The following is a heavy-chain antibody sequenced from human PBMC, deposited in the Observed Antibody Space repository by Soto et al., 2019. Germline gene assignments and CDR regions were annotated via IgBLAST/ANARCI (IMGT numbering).Heavy chain of an antibody. V-gene: IGHV4-34*01. J-gene: IGHJ4*02. Sequence: SETLSLTCAVYGGSFSGYYWSWIRQPPGKGLEWIGEINHSGSTNYNPSLKSRVTISVDTSKNQFSLKLGSVTAADTAVYYCARGFYGSGTRPNFDYWGQGTLVTVSS. CDR2: INHSGST. CDR1: GGSFSGYY. CDR3: ARGFYGSGTRPNFDY. D-gene: IGHD3-10*01.